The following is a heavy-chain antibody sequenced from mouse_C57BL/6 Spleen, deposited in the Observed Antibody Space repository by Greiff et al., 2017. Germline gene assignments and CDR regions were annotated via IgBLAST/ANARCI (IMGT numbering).Heavy chain of an antibody. CDR2: FYPGSGSI. CDR3: ARHGRVLLRSFMITTEDGWFAY. CDR1: GYTFTEYT. V-gene: IGHV1-62-2*01. J-gene: IGHJ3*01. Sequence: VHVKQSGAELVKPGASVKLSCKASGYTFTEYTIHWVKQRSGQGLEWIGWFYPGSGSIKYNEKFKDKATLTADKSSSTVYMELSRLTSEDSAVYFCARHGRVLLRSFMITTEDGWFAYWGQGTLVTVSA. D-gene: IGHD1-1*01.